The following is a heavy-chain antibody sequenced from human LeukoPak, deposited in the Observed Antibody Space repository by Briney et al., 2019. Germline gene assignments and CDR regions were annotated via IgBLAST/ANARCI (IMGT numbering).Heavy chain of an antibody. V-gene: IGHV5-51*01. CDR2: IYPGDSDT. J-gene: IGHJ3*02. D-gene: IGHD5-24*01. CDR3: ARHAVEMATMASAFDI. Sequence: GESLKISCKGSGYSFTNYWIGWVRQMPGKGLEWMGIIYPGDSDTRYSPSFEGQVTISADKSISTAYLQWSSLKASDTAMYYCARHAVEMATMASAFDIWGQGTMVTVSS. CDR1: GYSFTNYW.